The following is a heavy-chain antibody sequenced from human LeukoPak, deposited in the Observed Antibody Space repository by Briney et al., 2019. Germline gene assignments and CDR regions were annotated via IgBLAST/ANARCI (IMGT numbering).Heavy chain of an antibody. V-gene: IGHV1-69*05. CDR1: GGTFSSYA. CDR3: ASGGGERGPIGY. Sequence: SVKVSCKASGGTFSSYAISWVRQAPGQGLEWMGGIIPIFGTANYAQKFQGRVTITTDESTSTAYMELSSLRSEDTAVYYCASGGGERGPIGYWGQGTLVTVSS. D-gene: IGHD2-21*01. CDR2: IIPIFGTA. J-gene: IGHJ4*02.